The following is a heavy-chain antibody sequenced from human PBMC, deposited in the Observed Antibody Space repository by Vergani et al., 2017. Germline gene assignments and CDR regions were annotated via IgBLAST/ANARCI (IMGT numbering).Heavy chain of an antibody. CDR3: ARGSCLGGSCYKTLFDY. J-gene: IGHJ4*02. CDR2: IHTSGST. V-gene: IGHV4-61*02. CDR1: GGSINSHNYY. D-gene: IGHD2-15*01. Sequence: QVQLQESGPGLGKPSQTLSLTCTVSGGSINSHNYYWSWIRQPAGKGLEWIGRIHTSGSTNYNPFLKRRVTMSGDTAKNQFFLNLTSVSAADTAVYFCARGSCLGGSCYKTLFDYWGQGLLVTVSS.